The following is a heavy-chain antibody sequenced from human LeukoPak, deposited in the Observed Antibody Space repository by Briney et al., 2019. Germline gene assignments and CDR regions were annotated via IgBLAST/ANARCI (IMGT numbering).Heavy chain of an antibody. CDR3: ARQGDDY. CDR1: GFTVNSNY. V-gene: IGHV3-66*04. D-gene: IGHD3-16*01. CDR2: IYSGGNT. J-gene: IGHJ4*01. Sequence: GGSLRLSCAASGFTVNSNYMSWVRQAPGKGLEWVSVIYSGGNTYYADSVRGRFTISRDNSKNTLYLQMNSLRAEDTAVYYCARQGDDYWGHGTLVTVSS.